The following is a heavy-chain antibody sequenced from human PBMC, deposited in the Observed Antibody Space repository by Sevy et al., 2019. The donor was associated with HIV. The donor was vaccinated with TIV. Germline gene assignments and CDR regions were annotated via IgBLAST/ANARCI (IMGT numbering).Heavy chain of an antibody. J-gene: IGHJ4*02. CDR3: ARAQWLLSLDY. D-gene: IGHD3-3*01. CDR2: ISYDGSNK. V-gene: IGHV3-30-3*01. Sequence: GGSLRLSCAASGLTFSSYAMHWVRQAPGKGLEWVAVISYDGSNKYYADSVKGRFTISRDNSKNTLYLQMNSLRAEDTAVYYCARAQWLLSLDYWGQGTLVTVSS. CDR1: GLTFSSYA.